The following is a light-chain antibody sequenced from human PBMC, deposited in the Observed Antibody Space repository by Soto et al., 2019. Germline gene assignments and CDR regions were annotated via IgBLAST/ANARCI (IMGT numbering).Light chain of an antibody. CDR1: QSINSW. V-gene: IGKV1-5*03. Sequence: DIQMTQSPSTLSASVGDRVTITCRASQSINSWLAWYQQKPGKAPKLLIYKASSLEGVVPSRFSGSGSGTEFTLTVSGLQPDDFATYFCQQYNNYPFTFGQGTNLEMK. CDR3: QQYNNYPFT. J-gene: IGKJ2*01. CDR2: KAS.